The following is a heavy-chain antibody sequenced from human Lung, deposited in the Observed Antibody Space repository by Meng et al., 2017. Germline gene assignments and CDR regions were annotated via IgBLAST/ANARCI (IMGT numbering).Heavy chain of an antibody. CDR3: ARKGYSSSSGNDY. Sequence: VERGQFGAEVKKPGASGKVSCKASGGTLSSYAIRWVRQAPGQGLEWMGGIIPIFGTANYAQKFQGRVTITADESTSTAYMELSSLRSEDTAVYYCARKGYSSSSGNDYWGQGTLVTVSS. J-gene: IGHJ4*02. D-gene: IGHD6-6*01. V-gene: IGHV1-69*01. CDR1: GGTLSSYA. CDR2: IIPIFGTA.